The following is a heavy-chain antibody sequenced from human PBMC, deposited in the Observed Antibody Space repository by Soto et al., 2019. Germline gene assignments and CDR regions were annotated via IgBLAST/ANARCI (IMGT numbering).Heavy chain of an antibody. D-gene: IGHD2-2*01. V-gene: IGHV3-66*01. CDR2: IYSGGGT. J-gene: IGHJ6*03. Sequence: GGSLRLSCAASGFTVSSNYMSWVRQAPGKGLEWVSVIYSGGGTYYADSVKGRFTISRDNSKNTRYLQMNSLRAEDTAVYYCAGWGRVVPAETPVTYYYYYMDVWGKGTTVTVSS. CDR3: AGWGRVVPAETPVTYYYYYMDV. CDR1: GFTVSSNY.